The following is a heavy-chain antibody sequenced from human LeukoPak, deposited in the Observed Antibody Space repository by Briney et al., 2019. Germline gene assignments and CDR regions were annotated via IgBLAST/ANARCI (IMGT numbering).Heavy chain of an antibody. CDR2: IYYSGNT. Sequence: SETLSLTCTVSGSSISNYYWGWIRQAPGKGLEWIGSIYYSGNTYYNPSLKSRVTISVDTSKNQFSLKLSSVTAADTAVYYCASFFRGAADYWGQGTLVTVSS. J-gene: IGHJ4*02. V-gene: IGHV4-39*07. D-gene: IGHD3-10*01. CDR3: ASFFRGAADY. CDR1: GSSISNYY.